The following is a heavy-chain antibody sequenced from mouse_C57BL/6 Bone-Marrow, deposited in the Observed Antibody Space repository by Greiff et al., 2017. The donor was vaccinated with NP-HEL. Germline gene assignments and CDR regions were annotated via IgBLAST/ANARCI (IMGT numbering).Heavy chain of an antibody. CDR3: TTDYYGHWYFDV. CDR2: IDPENGDT. V-gene: IGHV14-4*01. D-gene: IGHD1-1*01. CDR1: GFNIKDDY. Sequence: VQLQQSGAELVRPGASVKLSCTASGFNIKDDYMHWVKQRPEQGLEWIGWIDPENGDTEYASKFQGKATITADTSSNTAYLQLSSLTSEDTAVDDCTTDYYGHWYFDVWGTGTTVTVSS. J-gene: IGHJ1*03.